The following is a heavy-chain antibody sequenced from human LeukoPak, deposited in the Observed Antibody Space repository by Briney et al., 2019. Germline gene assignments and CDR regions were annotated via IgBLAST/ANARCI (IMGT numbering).Heavy chain of an antibody. D-gene: IGHD6-19*01. Sequence: SVKVSCKASGGTFSSYTISWVRQAPGQGLEWMGRIIPILGIANYAQKFQGRVTITADKSTSTAYMELSSLRSEDTAVYYWARSRGAVAGSCWYFDLWGRGTLVTVSS. CDR1: GGTFSSYT. J-gene: IGHJ2*01. CDR3: ARSRGAVAGSCWYFDL. CDR2: IIPILGIA. V-gene: IGHV1-69*02.